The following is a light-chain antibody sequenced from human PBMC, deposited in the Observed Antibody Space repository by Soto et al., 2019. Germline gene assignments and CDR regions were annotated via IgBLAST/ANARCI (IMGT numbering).Light chain of an antibody. CDR3: SSFTTTNTWV. V-gene: IGLV2-14*01. CDR2: EVT. J-gene: IGLJ3*02. Sequence: QSALTQPASVSGSPGQSITISCTGTSSDVGSGNVVSWFQQHPGKSTKLIIYEVTNRPSGVSYPFSGSKSGNTASLTISGLQAEDEADYYCSSFTTTNTWVFGGGTKLTVL. CDR1: SSDVGSGNV.